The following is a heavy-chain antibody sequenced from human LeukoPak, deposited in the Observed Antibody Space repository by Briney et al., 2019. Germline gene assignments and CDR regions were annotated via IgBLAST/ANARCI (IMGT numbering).Heavy chain of an antibody. CDR2: TSGSGDNT. D-gene: IGHD5-18*01. Sequence: GGSLRLPCAASEFTFSTYWMTWVRLAPGKGLEWVSGTSGSGDNTNYADSVKGRFTISRDSFKKTLYLHMNSLSAADTAVYYCAKSGSGYSYADYFDYWGQGTLVTVSS. J-gene: IGHJ4*02. CDR3: AKSGSGYSYADYFDY. V-gene: IGHV3-23*01. CDR1: EFTFSTYW.